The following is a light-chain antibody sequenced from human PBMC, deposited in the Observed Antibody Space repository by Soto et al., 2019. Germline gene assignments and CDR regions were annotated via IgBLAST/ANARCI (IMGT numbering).Light chain of an antibody. J-gene: IGLJ2*01. Sequence: QSALTQPASVSGSPGQSITISCTGTSSDVDGYNYVSWYQQHPGKAPKLMIYDVSNRPSGVSNRFSGSKSGNTSSLTISWLKAEDEADYYGSSYTSSSTYVVFGGGTKLT. CDR1: SSDVDGYNY. V-gene: IGLV2-14*01. CDR2: DVS. CDR3: SSYTSSSTYVV.